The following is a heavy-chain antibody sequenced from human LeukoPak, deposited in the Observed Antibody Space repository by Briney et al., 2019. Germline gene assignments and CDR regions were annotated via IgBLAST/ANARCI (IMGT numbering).Heavy chain of an antibody. Sequence: GGSLRLSCATSGFTFSTYNMNWVRQAPGKGLEWISYIGSSASPIYYADSVKGRFTISRDNSKNTVYLQMNGLRAENTAIYYCAKDMGYGSGRSFESWGQGTLVTVSS. CDR2: IGSSASPI. J-gene: IGHJ4*02. D-gene: IGHD6-25*01. CDR3: AKDMGYGSGRSFES. V-gene: IGHV3-48*01. CDR1: GFTFSTYN.